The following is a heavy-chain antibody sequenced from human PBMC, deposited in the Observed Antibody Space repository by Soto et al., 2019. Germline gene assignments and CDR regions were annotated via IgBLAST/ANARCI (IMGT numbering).Heavy chain of an antibody. CDR1: GFIFSTYG. CDR3: ARVAHFWMNYFDY. V-gene: IGHV3-48*02. J-gene: IGHJ4*02. CDR2: ISSSSSTI. D-gene: IGHD3-3*02. Sequence: EVQLVESGGGLVQPGGSLRLSCAASGFIFSTYGMNWVRQAPGKGLEWVSYISSSSSTIYYADSVKGRFTISRDNAKNSLYLQMNSLRDEDTAVYYCARVAHFWMNYFDYWGQGTLVTVSS.